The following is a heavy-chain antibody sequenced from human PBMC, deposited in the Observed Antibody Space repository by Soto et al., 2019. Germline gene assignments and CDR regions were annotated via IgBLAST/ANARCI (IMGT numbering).Heavy chain of an antibody. CDR2: ISSSSSTI. CDR1: GFTFSSYS. D-gene: IGHD3-22*01. CDR3: ASTYYYDSSGYGDDAFDI. Sequence: GGSLRLSCAASGFTFSSYSMNWVRQAPGTGLELVSYISSSSSTIYDADYVKGRFTICRDNAKNSLYLQMNSLRDEDTAVYYCASTYYYDSSGYGDDAFDIWGQGTMVTVSS. V-gene: IGHV3-48*02. J-gene: IGHJ3*02.